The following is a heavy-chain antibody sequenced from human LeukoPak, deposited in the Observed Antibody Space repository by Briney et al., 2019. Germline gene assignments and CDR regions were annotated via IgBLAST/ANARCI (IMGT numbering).Heavy chain of an antibody. D-gene: IGHD6-19*01. CDR2: ISGSGGST. CDR3: AKAYEQWLVKESDY. J-gene: IGHJ2*01. Sequence: GGSLRLSCAASGFTFSSYAMSWVRQAPGKGLEWVSAISGSGGSTYYADSVKGRFTISRDNSKNTLYLQMNSLRAEDTAVYYCAKAYEQWLVKESDYWGRGTLVTVSS. CDR1: GFTFSSYA. V-gene: IGHV3-23*01.